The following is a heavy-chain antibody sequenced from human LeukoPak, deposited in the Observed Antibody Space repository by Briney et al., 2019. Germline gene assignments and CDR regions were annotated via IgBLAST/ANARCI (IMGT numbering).Heavy chain of an antibody. J-gene: IGHJ1*01. CDR1: GGSISSYY. CDR3: ARGPSGQLAGKYFQH. CDR2: IYYSGST. Sequence: SETLSLTCTVSGGSISSYYWSWIRQPPGKGLEWIGYIYYSGSTNYNPSLKSRVTISVDTSKNQFSLKLSSVTAADTAVYYCARGPSGQLAGKYFQHWGQGTLVTVSS. D-gene: IGHD6-6*01. V-gene: IGHV4-59*12.